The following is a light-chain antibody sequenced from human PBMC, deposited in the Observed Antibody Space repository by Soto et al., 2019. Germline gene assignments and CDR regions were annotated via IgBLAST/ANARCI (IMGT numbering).Light chain of an antibody. J-gene: IGKJ2*01. CDR2: GAF. CDR1: ESVTSNQ. Sequence: EIVLTQSPGTLSLSPGERATLSCRASESVTSNQLAWYQQKPGQAPRLLIYGAFIRASGIPDRFSGSGSGTDFTLTISALEPEDFAVYYCQRYGTSRGTFGQGTKLEI. CDR3: QRYGTSRGT. V-gene: IGKV3-20*01.